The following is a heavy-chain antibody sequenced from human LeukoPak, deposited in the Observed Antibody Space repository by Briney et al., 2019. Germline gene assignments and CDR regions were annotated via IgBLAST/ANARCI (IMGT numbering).Heavy chain of an antibody. J-gene: IGHJ4*02. Sequence: PGGALRLSCVASRFTFTSYGLHWVRQAPGRGLEWVALVRHDGKDKYYAETLKGRFTLSRDNSNNTLYLQMNTLRPEDTAMYYCVKDYRKYQILEGATFDFWGQGTLISVSS. V-gene: IGHV3-30*02. CDR2: VRHDGKDK. CDR1: RFTFTSYG. D-gene: IGHD1-26*01. CDR3: VKDYRKYQILEGATFDF.